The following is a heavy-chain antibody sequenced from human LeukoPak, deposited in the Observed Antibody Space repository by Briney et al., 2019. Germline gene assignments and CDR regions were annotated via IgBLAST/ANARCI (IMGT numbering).Heavy chain of an antibody. V-gene: IGHV4-34*01. CDR2: INHSGST. J-gene: IGHJ5*02. Sequence: SETLSLTCAVYGGSFSDYYWTWIRQPPGKGLEWIGEINHSGSTNYNPSLKSRVTISVDTSKKQFFLRLSSVTAADTAVYYCARSAVVVFRGFDPWGQGTLVTVSS. CDR3: ARSAVVVFRGFDP. D-gene: IGHD2-15*01. CDR1: GGSFSDYY.